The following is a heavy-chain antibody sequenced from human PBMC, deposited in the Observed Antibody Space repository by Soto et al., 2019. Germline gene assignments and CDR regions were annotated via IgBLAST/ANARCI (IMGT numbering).Heavy chain of an antibody. Sequence: ASVKVSCKTSGYTFTGHYIHWVRQAPQQGPEWMGEIGPESGAARYAQKFRGRVTMTMDTSITTVYMELKNLSPDDTAVYYCGRGRSGQIVIFYWGQGTPVTVSS. D-gene: IGHD3-3*02. CDR2: IGPESGAA. V-gene: IGHV1-2*02. CDR1: GYTFTGHY. J-gene: IGHJ4*02. CDR3: GRGRSGQIVIFY.